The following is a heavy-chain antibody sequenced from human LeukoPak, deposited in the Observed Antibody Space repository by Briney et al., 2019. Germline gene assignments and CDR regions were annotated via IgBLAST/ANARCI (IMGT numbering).Heavy chain of an antibody. V-gene: IGHV4-39*07. CDR3: ARVRVAEAADGSVIDY. CDR1: GGSISNSNYY. Sequence: SETLSLTCSVSGGSISNSNYYWAWIRQPPAKGLELIGHIYYRGSTYYNPSLKSRVAISVDRSKNQFSLKLSSVTAADTAVYYCARVRVAEAADGSVIDYWGQGTLVTVSS. D-gene: IGHD6-13*01. CDR2: IYYRGST. J-gene: IGHJ4*02.